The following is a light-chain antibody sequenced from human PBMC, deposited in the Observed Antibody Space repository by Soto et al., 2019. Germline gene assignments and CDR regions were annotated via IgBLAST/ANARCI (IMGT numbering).Light chain of an antibody. Sequence: DIVMTQSPDSLAVSLGERATINCKSSQSLLEDSNNKHYLGWYQKKPGQHPKLLIYWASTRESGVPDRFSGGGSETAFTLTISSLQAEDVAVYYCQQYYSPPYNFGQGTKVEIK. CDR3: QQYYSPPYN. J-gene: IGKJ2*01. V-gene: IGKV4-1*01. CDR1: QSLLEDSNNKHY. CDR2: WAS.